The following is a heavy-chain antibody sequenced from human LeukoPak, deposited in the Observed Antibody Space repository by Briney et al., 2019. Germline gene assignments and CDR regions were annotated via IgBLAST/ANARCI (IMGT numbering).Heavy chain of an antibody. V-gene: IGHV3-23*01. CDR1: GFTFSSYA. D-gene: IGHD6-13*01. CDR2: ISGSGGST. CDR3: ARARGGWAAAGTALPDY. J-gene: IGHJ4*02. Sequence: GGSLRLSCAASGFTFSSYAMSWVRQAPGKGLEWVSAISGSGGSTYYADSVKGRFTISRENSKNTLYLQMSSLRAEDTAVYYCARARGGWAAAGTALPDYWGQGTLVTVSS.